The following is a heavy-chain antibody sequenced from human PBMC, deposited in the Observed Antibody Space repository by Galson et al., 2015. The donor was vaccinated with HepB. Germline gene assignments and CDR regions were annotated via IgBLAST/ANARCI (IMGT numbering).Heavy chain of an antibody. D-gene: IGHD4-17*01. V-gene: IGHV4-30-4*01. J-gene: IGHJ4*02. CDR2: IYYSGST. Sequence: LTCTVSGGSISRGDYYWSWIRQPPGKGLEWIGYIYYSGSTYYNPSLKSRVNISLDTSKNQFSLKLSSVTAADTAVYYCASGDYSIDYWGQGTLVTVSS. CDR3: ASGDYSIDY. CDR1: GGSISRGDYY.